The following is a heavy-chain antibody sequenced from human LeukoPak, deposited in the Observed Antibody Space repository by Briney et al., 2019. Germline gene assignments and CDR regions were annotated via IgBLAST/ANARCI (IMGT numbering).Heavy chain of an antibody. CDR1: GFTFDDYA. CDR3: ARGASGYSYG. CDR2: ISWNSGSI. D-gene: IGHD5-18*01. V-gene: IGHV3-9*01. J-gene: IGHJ4*02. Sequence: GGSLRLSCAASGFTFDDYAMHWVRQAPGKGLEWVSGISWNSGSIGYADSVKGRFTISRDNAKNSLYLQMNSLRAEDTAVYYCARGASGYSYGWGQGTLVTVSS.